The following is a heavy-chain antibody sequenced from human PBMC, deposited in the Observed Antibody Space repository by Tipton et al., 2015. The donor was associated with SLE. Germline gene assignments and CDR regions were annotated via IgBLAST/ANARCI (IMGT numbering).Heavy chain of an antibody. CDR3: ARDFVYGDYYNWFDP. CDR1: GGSISSSSYY. D-gene: IGHD4-17*01. Sequence: TLSLTCTVSGGSISSSSYYWGWIRQPPGKGLEWIGSIYYSGSTYYNPSLKSRVTISVDTSKNQFSLKLSSVTAADTAVYYCARDFVYGDYYNWFDPWGQGTLVTVSS. J-gene: IGHJ5*02. V-gene: IGHV4-39*02. CDR2: IYYSGST.